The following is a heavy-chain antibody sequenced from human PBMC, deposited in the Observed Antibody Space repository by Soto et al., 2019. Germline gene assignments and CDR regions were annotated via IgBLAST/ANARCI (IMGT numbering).Heavy chain of an antibody. Sequence: PSETLSLTCTISGGSIIPFYCNFIRHPPGKGLEWIVYIFHTGTTNYNPSLRSRVTMSLDTSKNQFSLNLRSVTAADTAVYYCARDLLEDQLLGWFDPWGQGTLVTVSS. V-gene: IGHV4-59*01. CDR2: IFHTGTT. D-gene: IGHD1-1*01. CDR3: ARDLLEDQLLGWFDP. J-gene: IGHJ5*02. CDR1: GGSIIPFY.